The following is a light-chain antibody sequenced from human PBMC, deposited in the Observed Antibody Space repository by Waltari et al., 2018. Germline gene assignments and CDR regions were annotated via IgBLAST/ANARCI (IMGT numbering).Light chain of an antibody. CDR3: QHYDGSAVT. J-gene: IGKJ4*01. CDR2: GTS. V-gene: IGKV3-20*01. CDR1: QSVSSIS. Sequence: DMVLPHPPAPLPLPQGERATPSCRASQSVSSISFTWYQQRPGQAPRLLIYGTSSRATDIPDRFSGSGSGTDFTLTISRLEPEDFAVYFCQHYDGSAVTFGGGTKVEIK.